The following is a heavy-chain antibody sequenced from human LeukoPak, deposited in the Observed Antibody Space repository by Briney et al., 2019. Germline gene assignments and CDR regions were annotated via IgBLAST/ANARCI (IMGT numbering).Heavy chain of an antibody. J-gene: IGHJ5*02. CDR3: ARDKEMATEENWFDP. D-gene: IGHD5-24*01. CDR2: ISGSGGST. Sequence: GGSLRLSCAASGFTFSSYAMSWVRQAPGKGLEWVSAISGSGGSTYYADSVKGRFTISRDNSKNTLSLQMNSLRAEDTAVYYCARDKEMATEENWFDPWGQGTLVTVSS. CDR1: GFTFSSYA. V-gene: IGHV3-23*01.